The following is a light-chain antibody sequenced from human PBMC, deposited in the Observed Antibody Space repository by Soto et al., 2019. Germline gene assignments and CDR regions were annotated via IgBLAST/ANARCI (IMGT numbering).Light chain of an antibody. CDR1: QNVDTW. CDR2: DAS. V-gene: IGKV1-5*01. Sequence: DIRMTQSPSTLSASVGDRVTISCRASQNVDTWLAWYQQKPGKAPKVLIYDASSLESGVPSRFSGSGSGTEFTLAISSLQPDDFATYYCQQYNSYSPLTFGGGTKVDIK. CDR3: QQYNSYSPLT. J-gene: IGKJ4*01.